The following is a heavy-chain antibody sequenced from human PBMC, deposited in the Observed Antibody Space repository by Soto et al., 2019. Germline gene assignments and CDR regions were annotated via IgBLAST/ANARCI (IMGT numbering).Heavy chain of an antibody. CDR1: GGSFSGYY. J-gene: IGHJ6*02. CDR3: ARVTTMVRGARGYYYGMDV. CDR2: INHSGST. D-gene: IGHD3-10*01. V-gene: IGHV4-34*01. Sequence: SETLSLTCAVYGGSFSGYYWSWIRQPPGKGLEWIGEINHSGSTNYDPSLKSRVTISVDTSKNQFSLKLSSVTAADTAVYYCARVTTMVRGARGYYYGMDVWGQGTTVTVSS.